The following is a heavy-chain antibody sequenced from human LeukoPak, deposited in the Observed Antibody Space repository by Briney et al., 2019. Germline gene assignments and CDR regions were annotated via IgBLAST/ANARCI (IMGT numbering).Heavy chain of an antibody. V-gene: IGHV3-23*01. CDR3: AKFERWLQWNPFDY. D-gene: IGHD5-24*01. CDR1: GFTFSTYA. CDR2: ISGSGGST. J-gene: IGHJ4*02. Sequence: PGGSLRLSCAASGFTFSTYAMNWVRQAPGKGLEWVSAISGSGGSTYYADSVKGRFTISRDNSKNTLYLQMNSLRAEDTAVYYCAKFERWLQWNPFDYWGQGTLVTVSS.